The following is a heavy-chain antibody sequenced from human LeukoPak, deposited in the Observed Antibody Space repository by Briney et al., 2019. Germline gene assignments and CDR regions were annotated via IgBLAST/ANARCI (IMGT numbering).Heavy chain of an antibody. J-gene: IGHJ3*02. Sequence: PPGGSLRLSCAASGFTFSSYAMSWVRQAPGKGLEWVSVITGSGGNTYYADSVKGRFTISRDNSKNTLYLLMNSLRAEDTAMYYCAKKRDAFDIWGQGTVVAVSS. CDR3: AKKRDAFDI. CDR2: ITGSGGNT. D-gene: IGHD5-24*01. V-gene: IGHV3-23*01. CDR1: GFTFSSYA.